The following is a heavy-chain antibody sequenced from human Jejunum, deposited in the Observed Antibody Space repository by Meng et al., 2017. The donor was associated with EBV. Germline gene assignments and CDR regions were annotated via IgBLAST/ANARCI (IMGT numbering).Heavy chain of an antibody. D-gene: IGHD3-10*01. V-gene: IGHV4-39*01. J-gene: IGHJ4*02. Sequence: QLQLQESGPGLVKPSETLSLTCTVPGGSISSGDYYWGWVRQPPGKGLEWIGSIYYSGSTYYNPSLKSRVTISVDTSKNQFSLKLSSVTAADTAVYYCARLNYYGSGSYYNHKGGYYFDCWGQGTLVTVS. CDR3: ARLNYYGSGSYYNHKGGYYFDC. CDR2: IYYSGST. CDR1: GGSISSGDYY.